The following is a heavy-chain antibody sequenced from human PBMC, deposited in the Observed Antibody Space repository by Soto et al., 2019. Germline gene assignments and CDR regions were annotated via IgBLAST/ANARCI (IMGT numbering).Heavy chain of an antibody. D-gene: IGHD3-3*01. J-gene: IGHJ4*02. V-gene: IGHV1-69*04. CDR1: GGTFSSYT. Sequence: SVKVSCKASGGTFSSYTISWVRQAPGQGLEWMGRIIPILGIANYAQKFQGRVTITADKSTSTAYMELSSLRSEDTAVYYCAREQRARGYYDFWSGPYWGQGTLDSVSS. CDR3: AREQRARGYYDFWSGPY. CDR2: IIPILGIA.